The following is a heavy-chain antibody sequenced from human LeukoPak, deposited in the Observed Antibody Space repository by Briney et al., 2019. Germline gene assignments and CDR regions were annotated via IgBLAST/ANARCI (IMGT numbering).Heavy chain of an antibody. CDR3: ARGRQEISMILVVMTGVSYYLDV. V-gene: IGHV4-34*01. CDR1: GGSFSGYY. Sequence: PSETLSLTCAVYGGSFSGYYWTWIRQSPGKGLEWIGEINPSGRTYYTPSLKSRLTISRDTSKTQLSLRLSSVTAADTAVYYCARGRQEISMILVVMTGVSYYLDVWGKGTTVTVS. J-gene: IGHJ6*03. D-gene: IGHD3-22*01. CDR2: INPSGRT.